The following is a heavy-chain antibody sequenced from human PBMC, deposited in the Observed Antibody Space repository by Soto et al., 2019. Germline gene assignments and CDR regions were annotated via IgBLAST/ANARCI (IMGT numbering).Heavy chain of an antibody. Sequence: GGSLRLSCAASGFTFSSAWFNWVRQAPGKGLEWVGRIKSKNGGGTTDYAAPVKDRFTISKDDSKNTLYLQMNSLKIEDTAVYYCARDRVESGYPEYFQHWGQGTLVTVSS. CDR1: GFTFSSAW. J-gene: IGHJ1*01. V-gene: IGHV3-15*07. D-gene: IGHD3-22*01. CDR3: ARDRVESGYPEYFQH. CDR2: IKSKNGGGTT.